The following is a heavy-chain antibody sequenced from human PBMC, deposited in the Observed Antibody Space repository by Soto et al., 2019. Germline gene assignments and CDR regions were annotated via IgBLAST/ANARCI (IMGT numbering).Heavy chain of an antibody. V-gene: IGHV3-21*02. CDR2: ISASGAYK. CDR1: GFNFNTYS. J-gene: IGHJ6*02. CDR3: AGEPSALRGARDVMDV. Sequence: EVRLVESGGGLVKAGGSLRVSCAASGFNFNTYSMNWVRQAPGKGLQWVSFISASGAYKYYADSVRGRFTISRANAKKSVFLEMNSLTAADTAISYCAGEPSALRGARDVMDVWGQGTTVTVSS. D-gene: IGHD4-17*01.